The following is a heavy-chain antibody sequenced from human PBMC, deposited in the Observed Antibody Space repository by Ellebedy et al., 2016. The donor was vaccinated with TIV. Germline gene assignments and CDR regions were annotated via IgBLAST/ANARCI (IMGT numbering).Heavy chain of an antibody. CDR2: IYWDDDK. D-gene: IGHD3-10*01. Sequence: SGPTLVKPTQTLTLTCTFSGFSLSTSGVGVVWIRQPPGKALEWLAVIYWDDDKRYSPSLRSRLTISKDTSKNQVVLTMTNMDPVDTATYYCARISGWFGAINEYYFDYWGLGTLVTVSS. J-gene: IGHJ4*02. CDR1: GFSLSTSGVG. CDR3: ARISGWFGAINEYYFDY. V-gene: IGHV2-5*02.